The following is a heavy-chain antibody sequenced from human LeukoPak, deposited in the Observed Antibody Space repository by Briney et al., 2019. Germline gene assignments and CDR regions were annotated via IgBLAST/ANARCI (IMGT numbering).Heavy chain of an antibody. V-gene: IGHV4-59*08. Sequence: SETLSLTCTVSGGSISSYYWSWIRQPPGKGLEWIGYIYYSGSTDYNPSLKSRVTISVDTSKNQFSLKLSSVTAADTAVYYCARGYSGNYHNWFAPWGQGTLATVSS. CDR2: IYYSGST. D-gene: IGHD1-26*01. CDR1: GGSISSYY. CDR3: ARGYSGNYHNWFAP. J-gene: IGHJ5*02.